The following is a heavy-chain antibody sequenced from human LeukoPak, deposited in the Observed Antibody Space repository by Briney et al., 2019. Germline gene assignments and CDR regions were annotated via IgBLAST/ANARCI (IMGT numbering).Heavy chain of an antibody. CDR3: ARQTMIVVVTEYYYYGMDV. J-gene: IGHJ6*02. V-gene: IGHV1-8*01. CDR2: INPNSGNT. CDR1: GYPFTTHD. Sequence: ASVKVSRTASGYPFTTHDITWVRQAPGQGLQWLGWINPNSGNTDYAQKFQDRVFMTTDSSINTAYLELRSLKSEDTAVYYCARQTMIVVVTEYYYYGMDVWGQGTTVTVSS. D-gene: IGHD3-22*01.